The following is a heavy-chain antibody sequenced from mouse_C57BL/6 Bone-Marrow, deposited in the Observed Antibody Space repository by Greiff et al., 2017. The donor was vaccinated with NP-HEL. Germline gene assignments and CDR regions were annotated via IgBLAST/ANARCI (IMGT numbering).Heavy chain of an antibody. CDR1: GYTFTSYW. J-gene: IGHJ1*03. CDR2: IDPSDSYT. D-gene: IGHD1-1*01. CDR3: ARPAYYYGSSYWYFDV. V-gene: IGHV1-59*01. Sequence: VQLQQPGAELVRPGTSVKLSCKASGYTFTSYWMHWVKQRPGQGLEWIGVIDPSDSYTNYNQKFKGKAQLTVDTSASTAYRQLSSLTSEDSAVYYCARPAYYYGSSYWYFDVWGTGTTVTVSS.